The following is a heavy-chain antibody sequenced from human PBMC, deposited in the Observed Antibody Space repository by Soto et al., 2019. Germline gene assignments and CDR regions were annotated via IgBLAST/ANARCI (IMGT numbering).Heavy chain of an antibody. D-gene: IGHD5-12*01. J-gene: IGHJ6*02. CDR1: GGTFSSYA. CDR3: AASVLRGYSGYDSYYYGMDV. CDR2: IIPIFGTA. Sequence: VASVKVSCKASGGTFSSYAISWVRQAPGQGLEWMGGIIPIFGTANYAQKFQGRVTITADESTSTAYTELSSLRSEDTAVYYCAASVLRGYSGYDSYYYGMDVRGQGTTVTVSS. V-gene: IGHV1-69*13.